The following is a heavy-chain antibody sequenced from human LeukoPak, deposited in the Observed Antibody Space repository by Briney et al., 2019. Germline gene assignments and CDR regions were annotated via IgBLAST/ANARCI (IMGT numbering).Heavy chain of an antibody. CDR2: IYSGGRI. V-gene: IGHV3-66*01. J-gene: IGHJ4*02. CDR3: ASGFGYGKVDY. D-gene: IGHD5-18*01. Sequence: GGSLRLSCAASGFTVSSNYMSWVRQAPGKGLEWVSLIYSGGRIFYADSVKGRLIISTDNSKNTLYLQMNSLRAEDTAVYYCASGFGYGKVDYWGQGTLVTVSS. CDR1: GFTVSSNY.